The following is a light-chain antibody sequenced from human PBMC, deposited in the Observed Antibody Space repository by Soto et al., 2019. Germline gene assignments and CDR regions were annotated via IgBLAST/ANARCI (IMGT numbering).Light chain of an antibody. CDR1: SSNIGSAY. V-gene: IGLV1-47*01. J-gene: IGLJ2*01. CDR2: RNN. CDR3: AAWDDSLVV. Sequence: QSVLTQPPSASGTPGHTVTISCSGSSSNIGSAYIYWYQHLPGTAPKLLIYRNNQRPSGVPDRFSAYKSGTSASRAISGLRSEDDADYYCAAWDDSLVVFGGGTKLTVL.